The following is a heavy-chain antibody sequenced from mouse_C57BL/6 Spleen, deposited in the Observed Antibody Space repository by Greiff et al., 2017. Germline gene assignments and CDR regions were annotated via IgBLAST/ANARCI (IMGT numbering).Heavy chain of an antibody. CDR3: ARGGTRNAMDY. CDR2: IYPYNGVS. V-gene: IGHV1-31*01. CDR1: GYSFTGYY. Sequence: EVQGVESGPELVKPGASVKISCKASGYSFTGYYMHWVKQSHGNILDWIGYIYPYNGVSSYNQKFKGKATLTVDKSSSTAYMELRSLTSEDSAVYYCARGGTRNAMDYWGQGTSVTVSS. J-gene: IGHJ4*01. D-gene: IGHD3-3*01.